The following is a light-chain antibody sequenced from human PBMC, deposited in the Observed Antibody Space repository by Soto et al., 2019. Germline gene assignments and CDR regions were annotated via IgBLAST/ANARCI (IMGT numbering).Light chain of an antibody. CDR1: STDVKGYNL. CDR2: EGS. V-gene: IGLV2-23*01. J-gene: IGLJ3*02. Sequence: QSALTQPASVSGSLGQSITISCAGTSTDVKGYNLVSWYQQHPGRAPKLIISEGSQRPSGVSDRFSGSKSGNTASLTSSGLQPEDEAEYYCCSYAGSSTWVFGGGTKLTVL. CDR3: CSYAGSSTWV.